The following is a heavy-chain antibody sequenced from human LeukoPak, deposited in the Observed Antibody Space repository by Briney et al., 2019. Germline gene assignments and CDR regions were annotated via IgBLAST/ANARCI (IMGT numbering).Heavy chain of an antibody. CDR2: IRYDGSNK. CDR3: AKDPSRQPSHIDY. V-gene: IGHV3-30*02. CDR1: GFTFSSYG. Sequence: GGSLRLSCAASGFTFSSYGMHWVRQAPGKGLEWVAFIRYDGSNKYYADSVKGRFTISRDNSKNTLYLQMNSLRAEDTAVYYCAKDPSRQPSHIDYWGQGTLVTVSS. D-gene: IGHD1-1*01. J-gene: IGHJ4*02.